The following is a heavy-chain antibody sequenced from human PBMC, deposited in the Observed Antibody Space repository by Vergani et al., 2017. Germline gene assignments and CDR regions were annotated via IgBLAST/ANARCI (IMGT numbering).Heavy chain of an antibody. Sequence: EVQLLESGGGLVQPGGSLRLSCAASGFTFSNYAMSWVRQAPGEGLEWVSGISGGGGSTFYAYYADSVKGRFTISRDNAKNSLYLQMNSLRAEDTAVYYCARDFVPPADYGGNSRPFDYWGQGTLVTVSS. J-gene: IGHJ4*02. V-gene: IGHV3-23*01. D-gene: IGHD4-23*01. CDR2: ISGGGGSTFYA. CDR1: GFTFSNYA. CDR3: ARDFVPPADYGGNSRPFDY.